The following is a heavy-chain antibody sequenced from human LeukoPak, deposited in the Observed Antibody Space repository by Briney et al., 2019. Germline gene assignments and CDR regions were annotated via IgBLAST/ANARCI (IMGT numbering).Heavy chain of an antibody. Sequence: GGSLRLSCAASGFTFSSYAMSWVRQAPGKGLEWVSAISGSGGSTYYAGSVMGRFTISRDNSKNTLYLQMNSLRAEDTAVYYCARDIYIAVAGREYFQHWGQGTLVTVSS. V-gene: IGHV3-23*01. CDR3: ARDIYIAVAGREYFQH. CDR2: ISGSGGST. J-gene: IGHJ1*01. D-gene: IGHD6-19*01. CDR1: GFTFSSYA.